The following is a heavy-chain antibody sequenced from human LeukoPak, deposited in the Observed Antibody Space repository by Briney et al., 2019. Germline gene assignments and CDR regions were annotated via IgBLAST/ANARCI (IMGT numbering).Heavy chain of an antibody. CDR1: GFTFSSYG. D-gene: IGHD2-15*01. Sequence: GGSLRLSCAASGFTFSSYGMSWVRQAPGKGLEWVSAISGSGGYIFYADSVKGRFTISRDNSRNTLYLQMNSLRAEDTALYYCAKSGLNRFDYWGQGTLVTVSS. J-gene: IGHJ4*02. V-gene: IGHV3-23*01. CDR3: AKSGLNRFDY. CDR2: ISGSGGYI.